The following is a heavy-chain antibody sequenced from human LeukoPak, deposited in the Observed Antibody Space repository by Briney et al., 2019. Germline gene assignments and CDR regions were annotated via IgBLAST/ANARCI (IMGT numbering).Heavy chain of an antibody. CDR2: ISSSGSTI. D-gene: IGHD3-22*01. CDR1: GFTFSSYG. CDR3: ARDPDTSGHYSWFDP. Sequence: GGSLRLSCAASGFTFSSYGMNWARQAPGKGLEWVSYISSSGSTIQYADSVEGRFTISRDNAKNSLYLQMNSLRAEDTAVYYCARDPDTSGHYSWFDPWGQGTLVTVSS. J-gene: IGHJ5*02. V-gene: IGHV3-48*04.